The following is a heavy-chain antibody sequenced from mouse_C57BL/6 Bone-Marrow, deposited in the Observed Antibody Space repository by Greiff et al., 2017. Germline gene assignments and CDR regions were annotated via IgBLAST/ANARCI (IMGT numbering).Heavy chain of an antibody. Sequence: EVHLVESGGGLVQPGESLKLSCESNEYEFPSHDMSWVRKTPEKRLELVAAINSDGGSNSYPDTLERRFIISRDNTKKTLYLQMSRLRSEDTALYYCARHEGLRRLYYFDYWVQGTTLTVSS. J-gene: IGHJ2*01. V-gene: IGHV5-2*01. CDR2: INSDGGSN. CDR3: ARHEGLRRLYYFDY. CDR1: EYEFPSHD. D-gene: IGHD2-4*01.